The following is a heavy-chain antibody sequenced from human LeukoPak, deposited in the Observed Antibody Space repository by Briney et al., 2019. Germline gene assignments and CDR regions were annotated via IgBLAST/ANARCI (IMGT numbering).Heavy chain of an antibody. Sequence: SETLSLTCTVSGGSISSSSYYWGWIRQPPGKGLEWIGSIYYSGSTYYNPSLKSRVTISVDTSKNQFSLKLSSVTAADTAVYYCARGGWYYDWWGQGTLVTVSS. V-gene: IGHV4-39*01. CDR2: IYYSGST. J-gene: IGHJ4*02. CDR3: ARGGWYYDW. D-gene: IGHD6-19*01. CDR1: GGSISSSSYY.